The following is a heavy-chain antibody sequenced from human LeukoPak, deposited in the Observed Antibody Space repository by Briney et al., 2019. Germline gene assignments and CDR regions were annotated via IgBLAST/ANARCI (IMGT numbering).Heavy chain of an antibody. D-gene: IGHD5-12*01. CDR2: ISYDGSNK. J-gene: IGHJ4*02. Sequence: GRSLRLSCAASGFTFSSYGMHWVRQAPGKGLEWVAVISYDGSNKYYADSVKGRFTISRDNSKNTLYLQMNSLRAEDTAVYYRAKDGGYSGYDGFDYWGQGTLVTVSS. CDR1: GFTFSSYG. V-gene: IGHV3-30*18. CDR3: AKDGGYSGYDGFDY.